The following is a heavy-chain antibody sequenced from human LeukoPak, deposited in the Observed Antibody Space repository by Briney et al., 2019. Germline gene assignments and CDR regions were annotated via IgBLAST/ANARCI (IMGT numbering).Heavy chain of an antibody. V-gene: IGHV1-2*02. CDR3: ARAKRATGTFVRVNESFDY. CDR1: GYTFTGYY. J-gene: IGHJ4*02. D-gene: IGHD1-1*01. Sequence: GASVKVSCKASGYTFTGYYMHWVRQAPGQGLEWMGWINPNSGGTNYAQKFQGRVTMTRDTSISTAYMELSRLRSDDTAVYYCARAKRATGTFVRVNESFDYWVQGTLVTVSS. CDR2: INPNSGGT.